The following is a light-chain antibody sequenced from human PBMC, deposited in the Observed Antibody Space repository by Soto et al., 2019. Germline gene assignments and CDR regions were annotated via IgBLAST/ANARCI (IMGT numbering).Light chain of an antibody. CDR3: QSYDSSLSVHVV. CDR1: SSNIGAGYD. V-gene: IGLV1-40*01. CDR2: GNS. Sequence: QAVVTQPPSVSGAPGQRVTISCTGSSSNIGAGYDVHWYQQLPGTAPKLLIYGNSNRPSGVPDRFSGSKSGTSASLAITGLQAEDEAHYYCQSYDSSLSVHVVFGGGTKLTVL. J-gene: IGLJ2*01.